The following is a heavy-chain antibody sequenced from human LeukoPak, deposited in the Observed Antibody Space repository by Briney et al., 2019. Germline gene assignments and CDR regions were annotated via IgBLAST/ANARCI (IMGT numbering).Heavy chain of an antibody. CDR3: ARRSVLLWFGESDYFDY. J-gene: IGHJ4*02. CDR1: GGSFSGYY. CDR2: INHSGST. V-gene: IGHV4-34*01. D-gene: IGHD3-10*01. Sequence: PSETLSLTCAVYGGSFSGYYWSWIRQPPGKGLEWIGEINHSGSTNYNPSLKSRVTISVDTSKNQFSLKLSSVTAADTAVYYCARRSVLLWFGESDYFDYWGQGTLVTVSS.